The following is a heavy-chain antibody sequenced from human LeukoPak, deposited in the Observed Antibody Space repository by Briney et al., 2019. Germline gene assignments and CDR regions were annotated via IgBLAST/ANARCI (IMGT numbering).Heavy chain of an antibody. J-gene: IGHJ4*02. V-gene: IGHV3-15*01. Sequence: KAGGSLRLSCAASGFTFSNAWMSWVRQAPGKGLEWVGLIKSKSDGGTTDYAAPVKGRFTLSRDDSKNTLYLQMNSLKTEDTAVYYCTRWFGEGYFDYWGQGTLVTVSS. CDR1: GFTFSNAW. CDR2: IKSKSDGGTT. D-gene: IGHD3-10*01. CDR3: TRWFGEGYFDY.